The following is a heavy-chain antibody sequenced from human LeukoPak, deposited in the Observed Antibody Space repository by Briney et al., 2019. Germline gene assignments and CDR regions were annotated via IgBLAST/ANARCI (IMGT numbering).Heavy chain of an antibody. Sequence: SETLSLTCTVSGGSSSSSRYYWGWIRQPPGKGLEWIGSIYYSGSTYYNPSLKSRVTISVDTSENQFSLKLSSVTAADTAVYYCARHPYQLLWLSWFDPWGQGTLVTVSS. CDR1: GGSSSSSRYY. V-gene: IGHV4-39*01. CDR2: IYYSGST. D-gene: IGHD2-2*01. J-gene: IGHJ5*02. CDR3: ARHPYQLLWLSWFDP.